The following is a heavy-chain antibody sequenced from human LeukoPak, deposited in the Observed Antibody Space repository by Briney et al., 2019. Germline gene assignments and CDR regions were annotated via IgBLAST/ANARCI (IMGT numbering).Heavy chain of an antibody. CDR2: IYSGGST. Sequence: GGSLRLSCAVSGFTVSNYYMNWVRQAPGKGLEWVSVIYSGGSTYYADSVKGRFIISRDNSKNTLYFQMNSLRAEDTAVYYCVRDRGAYYYGTGYWGQGILVTVSS. J-gene: IGHJ4*02. V-gene: IGHV3-66*01. CDR1: GFTVSNYY. D-gene: IGHD3-10*01. CDR3: VRDRGAYYYGTGY.